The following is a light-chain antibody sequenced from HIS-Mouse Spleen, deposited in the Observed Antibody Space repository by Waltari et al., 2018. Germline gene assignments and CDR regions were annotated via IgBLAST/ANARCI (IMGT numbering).Light chain of an antibody. CDR3: QQSYSTPFA. Sequence: DIQMTQSPSSLSASVGDRVTITGRASQSISSYLNWYQQKPGKAPKLLIYAASSLQSGVPSRVSGSGSGTDFTLTISSLQPEDFATYYCQQSYSTPFAVGPGTKVDIK. J-gene: IGKJ3*01. CDR2: AAS. CDR1: QSISSY. V-gene: IGKV1-39*01.